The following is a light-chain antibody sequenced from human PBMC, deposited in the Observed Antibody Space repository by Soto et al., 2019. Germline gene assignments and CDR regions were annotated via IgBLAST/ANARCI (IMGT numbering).Light chain of an antibody. CDR1: QTVSITY. Sequence: PGGSATLSRRARQTVSITYLTWYQQKPGQAPRLLIFGASKRATGIPDRFSGSGSGRDFTLTISGLEPEDFAVYYCQQYGSSPLISFGQGTRLEI. V-gene: IGKV3-20*01. J-gene: IGKJ5*01. CDR3: QQYGSSPLIS. CDR2: GAS.